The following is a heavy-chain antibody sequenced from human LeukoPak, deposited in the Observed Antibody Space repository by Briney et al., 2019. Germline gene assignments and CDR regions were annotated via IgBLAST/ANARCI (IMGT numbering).Heavy chain of an antibody. V-gene: IGHV1-69*06. Sequence: WASVKVSCKASGGTFSSYAISWVRQAPGQGLEWMGGIIPIFGTANYAQKFQGRVTITADKSTSTAYMELSSLRSEDTAVYYCAREGDYYGSGSYSDYWGQGTLVTVSS. D-gene: IGHD3-10*01. CDR3: AREGDYYGSGSYSDY. J-gene: IGHJ4*02. CDR1: GGTFSSYA. CDR2: IIPIFGTA.